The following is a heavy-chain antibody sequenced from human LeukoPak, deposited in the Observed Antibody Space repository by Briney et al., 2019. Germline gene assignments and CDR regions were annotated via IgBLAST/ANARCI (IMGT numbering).Heavy chain of an antibody. CDR2: IYYSGST. V-gene: IGHV4-39*01. J-gene: IGHJ3*02. D-gene: IGHD1-26*01. CDR1: GGSISSSSYY. CDR3: ASPLVGATSFDAFDI. Sequence: SETLSLTCTVSGGSISSSSYYWGWIRQPPGKGLEWIGSIYYSGSTYYNPSLKSRVTISVDTSKNQFSLKLSSETAADTAVYYCASPLVGATSFDAFDIWGQGTMVTVSS.